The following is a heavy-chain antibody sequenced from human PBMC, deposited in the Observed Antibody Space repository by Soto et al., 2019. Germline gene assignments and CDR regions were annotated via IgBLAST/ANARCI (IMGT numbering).Heavy chain of an antibody. J-gene: IGHJ4*02. Sequence: EVQLLESGGGLVQPGGSLRLSCAASGLTFSGYGMSWVRQAPGTGLEWVSAISGSGSTTYYADSVKGRFTISRDYSKNILFLQMNSLRAEDTAVYYCVTRSRGLQSSPPRLDSWGQGTRVTVSS. D-gene: IGHD4-4*01. CDR1: GLTFSGYG. CDR3: VTRSRGLQSSPPRLDS. V-gene: IGHV3-23*01. CDR2: ISGSGSTT.